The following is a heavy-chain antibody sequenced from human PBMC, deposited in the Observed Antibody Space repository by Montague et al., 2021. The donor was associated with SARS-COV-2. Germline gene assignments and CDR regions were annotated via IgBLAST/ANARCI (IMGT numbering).Heavy chain of an antibody. CDR2: IFYSGST. Sequence: IFYSGSTYYNSSLKSRVSISADPSKNQFSLRLRSVTAADTAVAYCASQPIPVTGAGEFDYWGPGTLVTVSS. D-gene: IGHD6-19*01. V-gene: IGHV4-39*01. J-gene: IGHJ4*02. CDR3: ASQPIPVTGAGEFDY.